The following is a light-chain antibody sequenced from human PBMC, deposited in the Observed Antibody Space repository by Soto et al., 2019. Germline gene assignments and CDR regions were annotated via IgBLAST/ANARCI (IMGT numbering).Light chain of an antibody. J-gene: IGLJ2*01. CDR2: EVS. CDR1: SSDVGAYNY. Sequence: QSALTQPASVSGSPGQSITISCTGTSSDVGAYNYVSWYQQHPGKAPKLMIFEVSDRPSGVSNRVSGSKSGNTASLTISGLQAEDEADYYCSSYTSSNTLVFGGGTKRTVL. V-gene: IGLV2-14*01. CDR3: SSYTSSNTLV.